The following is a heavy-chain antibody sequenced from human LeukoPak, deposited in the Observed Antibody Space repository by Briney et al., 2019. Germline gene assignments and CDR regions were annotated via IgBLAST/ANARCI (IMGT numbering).Heavy chain of an antibody. V-gene: IGHV4-31*03. CDR3: ARGYDSNSYSPGFDP. CDR1: GDSVSRGGYY. J-gene: IGHJ5*02. Sequence: MSSQTLSLTCTVSGDSVSRGGYYWRWIRQHPVKGLEWIGYIYSSGSTFYNPSLKSRLALSKDTSKNQFSLNLSSVTAADTAVYYCARGYDSNSYSPGFDPWGQGTLVTVSS. D-gene: IGHD3-22*01. CDR2: IYSSGST.